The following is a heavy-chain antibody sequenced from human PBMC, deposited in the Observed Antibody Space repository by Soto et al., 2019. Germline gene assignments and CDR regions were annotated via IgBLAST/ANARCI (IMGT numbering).Heavy chain of an antibody. D-gene: IGHD3-16*01. J-gene: IGHJ5*02. Sequence: SETLSLTCAVSGGPFSYYYWTWIRQPPGPGLEWIGDISHSGSTNYNPSLKSRVAMSVDTSKNQISLKLTSVTAADTAVYYCARGLSWRGGVVPHTSAGRYFGFDPWGQGTPVTVSS. CDR2: ISHSGST. CDR1: GGPFSYYY. CDR3: ARGLSWRGGVVPHTSAGRYFGFDP. V-gene: IGHV4-34*01.